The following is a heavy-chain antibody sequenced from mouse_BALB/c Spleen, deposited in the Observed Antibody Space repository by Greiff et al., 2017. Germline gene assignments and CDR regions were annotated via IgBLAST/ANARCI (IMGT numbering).Heavy chain of an antibody. J-gene: IGHJ3*01. Sequence: QVQLKESGPGLVAPSQSLSITCTVSGFSLTSYGVHWVRQPPGKGLEWLGVIWAGGSTNYNSALMSRLSISKDNSKSQVFLKMNSLQTDDTAMYYCARERYGNYRTFAYWGQGTLVTVSA. V-gene: IGHV2-9*02. CDR3: ARERYGNYRTFAY. CDR1: GFSLTSYG. CDR2: IWAGGST. D-gene: IGHD2-10*02.